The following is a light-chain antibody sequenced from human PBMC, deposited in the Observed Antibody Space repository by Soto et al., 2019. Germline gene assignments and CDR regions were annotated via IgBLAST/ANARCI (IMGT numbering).Light chain of an antibody. CDR3: CSYADGQTLA. CDR1: SSDVGGYDY. Sequence: QSALTQPASVSGSPGQSITISCTGTSSDVGGYDYVSWYQQHPGKAPKVMVFEVSNRPSGVSNRFSGSKSGNTASLTISGLQAEDEADYFCCSYADGQTLAFGGGTKLTVL. V-gene: IGLV2-14*01. J-gene: IGLJ2*01. CDR2: EVS.